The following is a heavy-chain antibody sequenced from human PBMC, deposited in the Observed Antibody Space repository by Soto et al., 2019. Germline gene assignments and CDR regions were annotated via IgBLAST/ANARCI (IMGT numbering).Heavy chain of an antibody. CDR2: FDPEDGET. D-gene: IGHD3-3*01. Sequence: ASVKVSCKVSGYTLTELSMHWVRQAPGKGLEWMGGFDPEDGETIYAQKFQGRVTMTEDTSTDTAYMELSSLRSEDTAVYYCATVYDFWSGYSAGVVGVAHNWFDPWGQGTLVTVSS. J-gene: IGHJ5*02. CDR3: ATVYDFWSGYSAGVVGVAHNWFDP. CDR1: GYTLTELS. V-gene: IGHV1-24*01.